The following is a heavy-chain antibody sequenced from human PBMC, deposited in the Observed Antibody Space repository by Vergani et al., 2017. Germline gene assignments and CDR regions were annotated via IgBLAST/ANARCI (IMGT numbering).Heavy chain of an antibody. Sequence: EVQLVESGGGVVRPGGSLRLSCAASGFTFDDYGMSWVRQAPGKGLEGVSGINWNGGSTGYADSVKGRFTISRDNAKNSLYLQMNSLRAEDTALYYCARGAYSSGWYGRLDAFDIWGQGTMVTVSS. J-gene: IGHJ3*02. CDR1: GFTFDDYG. CDR2: INWNGGST. D-gene: IGHD6-19*01. V-gene: IGHV3-20*04. CDR3: ARGAYSSGWYGRLDAFDI.